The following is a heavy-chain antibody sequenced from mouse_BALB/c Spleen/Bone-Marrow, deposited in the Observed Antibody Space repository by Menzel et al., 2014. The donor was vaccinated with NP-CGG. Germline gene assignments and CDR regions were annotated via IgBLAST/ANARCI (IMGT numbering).Heavy chain of an antibody. CDR2: IWAGGST. D-gene: IGHD2-4*01. CDR3: ASPIYYDYPLFAY. J-gene: IGHJ3*01. CDR1: GFSLTSYG. V-gene: IGHV2-9*02. Sequence: VKLVESGPGLVAPSQRLSITCTVSGFSLTSYGVHWVRQPSGKGLEWLGVIWAGGSTNYNSALMSRLSISKDNSKSXVFLKMNSLQTDDTAMYYCASPIYYDYPLFAYWGQGTLVTVSA.